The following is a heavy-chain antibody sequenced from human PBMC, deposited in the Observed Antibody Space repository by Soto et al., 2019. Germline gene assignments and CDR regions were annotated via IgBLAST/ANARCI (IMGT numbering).Heavy chain of an antibody. CDR3: ARDPPQPLRDSSGYFVHYYYYGMDV. Sequence: QVQLVESGGGVVQPGRSLRLSCAASGFTFSSYGMHWVRQAPGKGLEWVAVIWYDGSNKYYADSVKGRFTISRDNSKNTLYLQMNSLRAEDTAVYYCARDPPQPLRDSSGYFVHYYYYGMDVWGQGTTVTVSS. D-gene: IGHD3-22*01. V-gene: IGHV3-33*01. CDR1: GFTFSSYG. J-gene: IGHJ6*02. CDR2: IWYDGSNK.